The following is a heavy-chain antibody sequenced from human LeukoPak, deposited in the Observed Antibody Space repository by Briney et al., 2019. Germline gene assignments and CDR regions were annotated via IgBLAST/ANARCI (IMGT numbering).Heavy chain of an antibody. D-gene: IGHD3-3*01. CDR2: IIPIFGTA. CDR1: GGTFSGYA. Sequence: SVKVSCKASGGTFSGYAISWVRQAPGQGLEWMGGIIPIFGTANYAQKFQGRVTITTDESTSTAYMELSSLRSEDTAVYYCAREVWSGSNFGARSWFDPWGQGTLVTVSS. V-gene: IGHV1-69*05. J-gene: IGHJ5*02. CDR3: AREVWSGSNFGARSWFDP.